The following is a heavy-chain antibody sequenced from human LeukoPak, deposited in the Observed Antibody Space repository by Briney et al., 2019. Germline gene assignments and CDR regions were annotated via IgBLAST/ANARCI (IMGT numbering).Heavy chain of an antibody. CDR1: GGTFSSYA. D-gene: IGHD2-15*01. CDR2: IIPIFGTA. CDR3: ARVREDELLLSFYP. J-gene: IGHJ5*02. V-gene: IGHV1-69*05. Sequence: SVKVSCKASGGTFSSYAISWVRQAPGQGLEWMGGIIPIFGTANYAQKFQGRVTITTDESTSTAYMELSSLRSEDTAVYYCARVREDELLLSFYPWGQGTLVTVSS.